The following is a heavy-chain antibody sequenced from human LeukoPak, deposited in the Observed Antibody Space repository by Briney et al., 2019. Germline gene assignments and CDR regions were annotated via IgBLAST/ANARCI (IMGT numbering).Heavy chain of an antibody. CDR1: GFTFSSYA. Sequence: GGSLRLSCAASGFTFSSYAMSWVRQAPGKGLEWVSAFSGRGGSTYYADSVKGRFTISRDNSKSTLSLQMDGLRAEDTALYYCAKGFHFYYYYTDVWGKGTTVTVSS. V-gene: IGHV3-23*01. CDR3: AKGFHFYYYYTDV. CDR2: FSGRGGST. J-gene: IGHJ6*03.